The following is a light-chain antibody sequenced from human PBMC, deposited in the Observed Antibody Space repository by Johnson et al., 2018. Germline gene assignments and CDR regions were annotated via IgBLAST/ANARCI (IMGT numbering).Light chain of an antibody. J-gene: IGLJ1*01. CDR3: GTWDSSLSAGNV. Sequence: QSVLTQPPSVSAAPGQKVTISCSGSRSNIGNNYVSWYQQLPGTAPKLLIYENNKRPSGIPDRFSGSKSGTSATLGITGLQNGDEADYYCGTWDSSLSAGNVFGTGTKVTVL. V-gene: IGLV1-51*02. CDR2: ENN. CDR1: RSNIGNNY.